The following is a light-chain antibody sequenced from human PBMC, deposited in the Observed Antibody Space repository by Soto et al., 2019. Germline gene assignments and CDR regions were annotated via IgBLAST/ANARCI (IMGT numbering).Light chain of an antibody. V-gene: IGLV2-14*01. CDR2: EVS. CDR3: SSYTTSGNRV. J-gene: IGLJ1*01. Sequence: QSVLTQPASVSGSPGQSITISCTGTTSEVGGYSFVSWYQLHPGKAPKLMIYEVSNRPSGVSNRFSGSKSGNTASLTISGLQAEDESDYYCSSYTTSGNRVFGTGTKVTVL. CDR1: TSEVGGYSF.